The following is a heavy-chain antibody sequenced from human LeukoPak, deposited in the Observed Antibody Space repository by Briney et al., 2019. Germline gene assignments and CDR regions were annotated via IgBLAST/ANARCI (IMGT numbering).Heavy chain of an antibody. V-gene: IGHV4-31*03. J-gene: IGHJ5*02. CDR3: ARAKTIMTTVTTGWFDP. D-gene: IGHD4-17*01. CDR2: IYYSGST. Sequence: PSETLSLTCTVSGGSISSGGYYWSWIRQHPGKGLEWIGNIYYSGSTYYNPSLKSRVTISVDTSKNQFSLKLSSVTAADTAVYYCARAKTIMTTVTTGWFDPWGQGTLVTVSS. CDR1: GGSISSGGYY.